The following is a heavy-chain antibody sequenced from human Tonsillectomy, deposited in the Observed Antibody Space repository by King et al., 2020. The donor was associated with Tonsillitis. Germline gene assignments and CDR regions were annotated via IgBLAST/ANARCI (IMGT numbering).Heavy chain of an antibody. V-gene: IGHV4-59*01. Sequence: VQLQESGPGQVKPSETLSLTCTVSGGSISTFYWSWIRQSPGKGLEWIGYIYYSGYTNYNPSLKSRVTISVDTSKNQFSLKLSSVTAADTAVYYWAREVIGGYSYGTFDYGGQGTLVTVYS. J-gene: IGHJ4*02. CDR1: GGSISTFY. D-gene: IGHD5-18*01. CDR3: AREVIGGYSYGTFDY. CDR2: IYYSGYT.